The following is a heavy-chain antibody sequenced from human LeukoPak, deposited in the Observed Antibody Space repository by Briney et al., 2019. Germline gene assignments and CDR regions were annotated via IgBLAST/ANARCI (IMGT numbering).Heavy chain of an antibody. CDR3: ASMAYCSRTTCPADY. J-gene: IGHJ4*02. Sequence: SETLSLTCTVSGGSIRRYYWNWIRQPPGKGLEWIGYIYYSGSTNYNPSLKSRVTISVDTSKNQFSLKLSSVTAADTAVYYCASMAYCSRTTCPADYWGQGTLVTVSS. V-gene: IGHV4-59*01. D-gene: IGHD2-2*01. CDR2: IYYSGST. CDR1: GGSIRRYY.